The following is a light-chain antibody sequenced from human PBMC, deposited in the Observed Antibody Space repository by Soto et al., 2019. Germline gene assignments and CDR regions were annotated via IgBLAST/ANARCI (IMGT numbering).Light chain of an antibody. Sequence: EVVLTQSPATLSLSPGERATLSCRASQSIRTSLAWYQQKPGQAPRLVIFGASNRANGVPARFGGSGSGTEFTLTISSLQSEDFAVYYCQQYNEWPTFGQGTKVDI. J-gene: IGKJ1*01. V-gene: IGKV3D-15*01. CDR2: GAS. CDR1: QSIRTS. CDR3: QQYNEWPT.